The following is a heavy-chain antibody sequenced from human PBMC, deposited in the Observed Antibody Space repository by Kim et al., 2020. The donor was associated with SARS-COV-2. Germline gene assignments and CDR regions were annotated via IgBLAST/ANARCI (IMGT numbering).Heavy chain of an antibody. CDR3: ARSEGYGSGGWNYYYYYGMDV. J-gene: IGHJ6*02. CDR1: GGSISSYY. V-gene: IGHV4-59*01. CDR2: IYYSGST. D-gene: IGHD3-10*01. Sequence: SETLSLTCTVSGGSISSYYWSWIRQPPGKGLEWIGYIYYSGSTNYNPSLKSRVTISVDTSKNQFSLKLSSVTAADTAVYYCARSEGYGSGGWNYYYYYGMDVWGQGTTVTVSS.